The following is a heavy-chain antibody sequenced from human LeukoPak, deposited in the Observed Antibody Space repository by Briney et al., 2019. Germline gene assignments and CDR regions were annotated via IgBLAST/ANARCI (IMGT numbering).Heavy chain of an antibody. CDR2: ISSSSTYI. J-gene: IGHJ3*02. Sequence: GGSLRLSCAASGFTFSSYSMNWVRQAPGKGLEWVSFISSSSTYIYYADSVRGRFTISRDNAKNSLYLQMNSLRAENTAVYYCARDFGDRGSYRRHDAFDIWGQGTMVTVAS. D-gene: IGHD1-26*01. CDR3: ARDFGDRGSYRRHDAFDI. V-gene: IGHV3-21*01. CDR1: GFTFSSYS.